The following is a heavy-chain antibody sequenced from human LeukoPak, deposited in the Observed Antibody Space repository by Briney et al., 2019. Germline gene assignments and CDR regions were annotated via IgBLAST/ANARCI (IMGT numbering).Heavy chain of an antibody. V-gene: IGHV3-23*01. J-gene: IGHJ4*02. CDR1: GFTFSSYA. Sequence: PGGSLRLSCAASGFTFSSYAMSWVRQAPGKGLEWVATISGSGGSTYYADSVKGRFTISRDNSKNTLYLQMNSLRAEDTAVYYCAKGGLYYYDSSGYFDYWGQGTLVTVSS. CDR3: AKGGLYYYDSSGYFDY. D-gene: IGHD3-22*01. CDR2: ISGSGGST.